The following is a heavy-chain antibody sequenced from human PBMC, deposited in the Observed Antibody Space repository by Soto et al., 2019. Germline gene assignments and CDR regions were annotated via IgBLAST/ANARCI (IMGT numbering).Heavy chain of an antibody. Sequence: QVQLVQSGAEVKKPGSSVKVSCKASGGTFSSYTISWVRQAPGQGLEWRGRIIPIPGIANYAQKFQDRVTITADKSTSTAYVERSSLSSEDTAVYYCAAGSSSWYEDYYYGMDVWGQGTTVTVS. CDR3: AAGSSSWYEDYYYGMDV. J-gene: IGHJ6*02. D-gene: IGHD6-13*01. CDR1: GGTFSSYT. V-gene: IGHV1-69*02. CDR2: IIPIPGIA.